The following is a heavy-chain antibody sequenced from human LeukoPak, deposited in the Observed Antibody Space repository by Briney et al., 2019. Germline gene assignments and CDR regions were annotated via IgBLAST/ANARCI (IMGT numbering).Heavy chain of an antibody. Sequence: GGSLRLSCATSGFTFSSYAMSWVRQAPGKGLEWISAISDNTYYADSVKGRFTISRDNSKNTLYLRMNSLRAEDTAVYYCAKRTITFDYWGQGTLVTVSS. V-gene: IGHV3-23*01. D-gene: IGHD1-14*01. CDR2: ISDNT. CDR1: GFTFSSYA. CDR3: AKRTITFDY. J-gene: IGHJ4*02.